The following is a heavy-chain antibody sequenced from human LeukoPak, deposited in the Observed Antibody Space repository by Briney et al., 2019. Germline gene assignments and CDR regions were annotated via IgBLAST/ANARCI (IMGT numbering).Heavy chain of an antibody. CDR3: ARATGANCYWGSNF. CDR2: ICSDDGRT. V-gene: IGHV3-23*01. CDR1: GFAFNTFA. J-gene: IGHJ4*02. D-gene: IGHD2-15*01. Sequence: GGSLRLSCVASGFAFNTFAMTWVRQAPGKGLEWXXSICSDDGRTYYADSVKGRFTISRDNAQNTLYLQMINLRAEDTALYYCARATGANCYWGSNFWGQGTLVTVSP.